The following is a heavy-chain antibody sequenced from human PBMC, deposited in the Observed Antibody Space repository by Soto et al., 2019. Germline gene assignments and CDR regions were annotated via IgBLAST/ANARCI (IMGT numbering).Heavy chain of an antibody. D-gene: IGHD6-13*01. Sequence: GGSLRLSCAASGFSFSNYEMNWVRQAPGKGLEWVAYISSGGDTIHYADSVRGRFTVSRDNARNSLSLQMNTLRVEDTALYYCARDRAAGGYWGQGTLVTVSS. CDR2: ISSGGDTI. CDR3: ARDRAAGGY. CDR1: GFSFSNYE. J-gene: IGHJ4*02. V-gene: IGHV3-48*03.